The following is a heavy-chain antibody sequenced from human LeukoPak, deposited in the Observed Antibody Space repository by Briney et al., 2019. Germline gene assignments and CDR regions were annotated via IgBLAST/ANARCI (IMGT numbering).Heavy chain of an antibody. D-gene: IGHD6-19*01. V-gene: IGHV1-2*02. CDR3: ARDLAVAAFYFDY. CDR2: INPNSGGT. Sequence: ASVKVSCKASGYTFTGYYMHWVRQAPGQGREWMGWINPNSGGTSYAQKFQGRVIMTRDTSTSTAYLDLSRLRYDDTAVYYCARDLAVAAFYFDYWGQGSLVTVSS. J-gene: IGHJ4*02. CDR1: GYTFTGYY.